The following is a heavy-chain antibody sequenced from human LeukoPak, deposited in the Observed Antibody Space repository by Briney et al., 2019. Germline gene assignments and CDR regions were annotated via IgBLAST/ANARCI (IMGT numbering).Heavy chain of an antibody. CDR1: GGTFSSCT. Sequence: SVKVSCKASGGTFSSCTIRWVRQTPGQGLEWMGRIIPILGIASYAQKFQGRVTITADKSTSTAYMELSSLRSEDTAVYYCARYTLWDCSSTSCYTGAFDIWGQGTMVTVSS. CDR3: ARYTLWDCSSTSCYTGAFDI. D-gene: IGHD2-2*02. CDR2: IIPILGIA. V-gene: IGHV1-69*02. J-gene: IGHJ3*02.